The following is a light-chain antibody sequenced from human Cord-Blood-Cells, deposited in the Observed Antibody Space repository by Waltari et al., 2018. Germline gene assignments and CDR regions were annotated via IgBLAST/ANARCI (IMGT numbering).Light chain of an antibody. CDR2: GAS. CDR3: QQYGSSPWT. J-gene: IGKJ1*01. Sequence: EIVLTQSPGTLSFSPGERATLSCRASQSVSSSYLAWYQQKPGQAPRLLIDGASSRATGIPDRLSGSGSGTDFTLTISRLEPEDFAVYYCQQYGSSPWTFGQGTKVEIK. V-gene: IGKV3-20*01. CDR1: QSVSSSY.